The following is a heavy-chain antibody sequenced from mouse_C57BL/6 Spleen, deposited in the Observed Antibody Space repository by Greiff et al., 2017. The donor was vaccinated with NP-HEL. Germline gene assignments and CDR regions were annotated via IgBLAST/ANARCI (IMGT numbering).Heavy chain of an antibody. CDR1: GYTFTDYE. CDR2: IDPETGGT. D-gene: IGHD1-1*01. J-gene: IGHJ4*01. V-gene: IGHV1-15*01. CDR3: TRFTTVVPSLYYYAMDY. Sequence: VQLQQSGAELVRPGASVTLSCKASGYTFTDYEMHWVKQTPVHGLEWIGAIDPETGGTAYNQKFKGKAILTADKSSSTAYMELRSLTSEDSAVYYCTRFTTVVPSLYYYAMDYWGQGTSVTVSS.